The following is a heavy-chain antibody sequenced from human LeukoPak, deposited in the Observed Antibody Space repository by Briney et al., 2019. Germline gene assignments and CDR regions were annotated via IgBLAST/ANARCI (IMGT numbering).Heavy chain of an antibody. CDR3: AESFDGSGYYYVYFDN. CDR2: ISSSGDAT. Sequence: GGSLSLSCAASRFTFKNYAMSWVRQAPGKGLEWVSSISSSGDATYYANSVKGRFTISRDNSKNTLYLQMNSLRAEDTAVYYCAESFDGSGYYYVYFDNWGQGTLVTVSS. J-gene: IGHJ4*02. CDR1: RFTFKNYA. V-gene: IGHV3-23*01. D-gene: IGHD3-22*01.